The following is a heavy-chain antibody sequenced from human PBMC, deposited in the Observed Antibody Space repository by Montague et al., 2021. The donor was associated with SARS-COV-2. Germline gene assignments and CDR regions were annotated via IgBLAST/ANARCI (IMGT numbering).Heavy chain of an antibody. CDR2: IYYSGST. D-gene: IGHD3-3*01. J-gene: IGHJ4*02. Sequence: TLSLTCTVSGGSISSGGYYWSWIRQHPGKGLEWIGYIYYSGSTYYNPSLKSRVTISVDTSKNQFSLKLSSVTAADTAVYYCAGASSITIFGVVNQFVYWGQGTLVTVSS. CDR1: GGSISSGGYY. V-gene: IGHV4-31*03. CDR3: AGASSITIFGVVNQFVY.